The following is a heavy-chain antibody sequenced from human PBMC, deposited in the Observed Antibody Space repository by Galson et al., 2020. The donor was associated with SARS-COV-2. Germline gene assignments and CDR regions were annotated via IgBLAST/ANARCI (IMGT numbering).Heavy chain of an antibody. Sequence: ASVKVSCKASGYTFTGYYMHWVRQAPGQGLEWMGWINPNSGGTNYAQKFQGWVTMTRDTSISTAYMELSRLRSDDTAVYYCARVSQGESNFWSGYYSPTDYYGMDVWGQGTTVTVSS. CDR2: INPNSGGT. D-gene: IGHD3-3*01. J-gene: IGHJ6*02. CDR1: GYTFTGYY. CDR3: ARVSQGESNFWSGYYSPTDYYGMDV. V-gene: IGHV1-2*04.